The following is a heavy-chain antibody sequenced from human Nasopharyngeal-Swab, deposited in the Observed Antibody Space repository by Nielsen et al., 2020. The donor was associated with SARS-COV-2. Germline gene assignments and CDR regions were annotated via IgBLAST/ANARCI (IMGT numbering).Heavy chain of an antibody. CDR2: ISGSGGST. J-gene: IGHJ4*02. V-gene: IGHV3-23*01. CDR1: GFTFSSYA. CDR3: AKKVDGWYGFDY. Sequence: LSLTCAASGFTFSSYAMSWVRQAPGKGLEWVSAISGSGGSTYYADSVKGRFTISRDTSKNTVYMQMNSLRAEDTAVYYCAKKVDGWYGFDYWGQGTLVTVSS. D-gene: IGHD6-19*01.